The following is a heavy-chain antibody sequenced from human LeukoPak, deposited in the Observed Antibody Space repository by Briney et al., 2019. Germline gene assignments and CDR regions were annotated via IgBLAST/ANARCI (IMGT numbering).Heavy chain of an antibody. V-gene: IGHV4-39*07. CDR3: ARDSLYYGLAY. CDR1: GGSISSSSHY. CDR2: IYYSGST. J-gene: IGHJ4*02. D-gene: IGHD3-10*01. Sequence: PSETLSLTCTVSGGSISSSSHYWGWIRQPPGKGLEWIGSIYYSGSTYYNPSLKSRVTISVDTSKNQFSLKLNSVTAADTAVYYCARDSLYYGLAYWGQGTLVTVSS.